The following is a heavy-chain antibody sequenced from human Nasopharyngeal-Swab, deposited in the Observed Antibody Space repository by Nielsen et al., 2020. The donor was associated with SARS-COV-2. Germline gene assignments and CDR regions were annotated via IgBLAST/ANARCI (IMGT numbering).Heavy chain of an antibody. CDR2: IKQDGSEQ. V-gene: IGHV3-7*01. CDR3: ARVRGYCSGGACYVYYYMDV. D-gene: IGHD2-15*01. Sequence: WIRQPPGKGLEWVANIKQDGSEQFYVDFVKGRFTISRDNAKNSLYLQMNSLRAEDTAVYYCARVRGYCSGGACYVYYYMDVWGKGTTVTVSS. J-gene: IGHJ6*03.